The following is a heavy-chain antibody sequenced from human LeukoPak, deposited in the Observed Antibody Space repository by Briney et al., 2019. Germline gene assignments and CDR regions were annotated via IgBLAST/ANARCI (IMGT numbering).Heavy chain of an antibody. D-gene: IGHD3-3*01. J-gene: IGHJ4*02. CDR2: ISSSSSTI. CDR1: GFTFSSYS. V-gene: IGHV3-48*01. CDR3: ASQSYYDFWSGYPKALDY. Sequence: GGSLRLSCAASGFTFSSYSMNWVRQAPGKGLEWVSYISSSSSTIYYADSVKGRFTISRDNTKNSLYLQMNSLRAEDTAVYYCASQSYYDFWSGYPKALDYWGQGTLVTVSS.